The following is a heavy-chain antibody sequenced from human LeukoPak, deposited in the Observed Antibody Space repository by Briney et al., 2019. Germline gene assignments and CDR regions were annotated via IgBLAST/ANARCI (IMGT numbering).Heavy chain of an antibody. CDR1: GFTFSNAW. J-gene: IGHJ4*02. CDR2: MESKSDGGST. CDR3: TTLDGDYAPDY. D-gene: IGHD4-17*01. V-gene: IGHV3-15*04. Sequence: GGSLRLSCAGSGFTFSNAWMSWVREAPGEGLEWVGRMESKSDGGSTDYPAPVKGRFTISRDDSKNTLFLQINSLKTEDAAGYYCTTLDGDYAPDYWGQGTLVTVSS.